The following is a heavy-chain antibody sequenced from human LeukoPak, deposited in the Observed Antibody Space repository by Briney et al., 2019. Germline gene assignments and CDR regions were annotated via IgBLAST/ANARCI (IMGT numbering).Heavy chain of an antibody. V-gene: IGHV4-38-2*02. J-gene: IGHJ4*02. CDR1: GYSISTGYY. Sequence: SETLSLTCTVSGYSISTGYYWGWIRQPPGKGLEWIGSIYHSGSTYYNPSLKSRVTISVDTSKNQFSLKLSSVTAADTAVYYCARGGSVTYYDYVWGSYPLDYWGQGTLVTVSS. D-gene: IGHD3-16*02. CDR3: ARGGSVTYYDYVWGSYPLDY. CDR2: IYHSGST.